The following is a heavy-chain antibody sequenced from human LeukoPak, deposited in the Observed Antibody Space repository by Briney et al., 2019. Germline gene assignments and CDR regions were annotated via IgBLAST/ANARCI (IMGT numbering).Heavy chain of an antibody. D-gene: IGHD2-21*01. V-gene: IGHV3-21*01. Sequence: GGSLRLSCAASGFTFSSYHINWVRQAPGKGLEWVSSISSNSDYLYYADSVKGRFTISRDNAKNSLYLQVNSLTAEDTAIYYCARGLCGGDCYDYWGQGTLVTVSS. CDR2: ISSNSDYL. CDR1: GFTFSSYH. J-gene: IGHJ4*02. CDR3: ARGLCGGDCYDY.